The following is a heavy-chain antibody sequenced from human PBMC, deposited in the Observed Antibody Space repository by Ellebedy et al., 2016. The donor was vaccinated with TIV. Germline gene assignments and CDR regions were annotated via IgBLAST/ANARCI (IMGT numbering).Heavy chain of an antibody. J-gene: IGHJ4*02. Sequence: SETLSLTXAVYGGSFSGYYWSWIRQPPGKGLEWIGEINHSGSTNYNPSLKSRVTISVDTSKNQFSLKLSSVTAVDTAVYYCARGDGDYWGQGTRVTVSS. CDR3: ARGDGDY. CDR1: GGSFSGYY. CDR2: INHSGST. V-gene: IGHV4-34*01.